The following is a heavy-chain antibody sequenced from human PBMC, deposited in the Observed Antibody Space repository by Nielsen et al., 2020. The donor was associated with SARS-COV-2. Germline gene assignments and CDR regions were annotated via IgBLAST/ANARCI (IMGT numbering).Heavy chain of an antibody. V-gene: IGHV3-33*01. J-gene: IGHJ6*03. CDR1: GFPFSNYG. Sequence: SLKISCAASGFPFSNYGMHWVRQAPVKGLEWVAVIWFDGSNKYYVDSVKGRFTISRDNSKNTLYLQMNSLRAEDTAVYYCWRSTVITSNYYMDVWGKGTTVTVSS. CDR2: IWFDGSNK. D-gene: IGHD3-16*01. CDR3: WRSTVITSNYYMDV.